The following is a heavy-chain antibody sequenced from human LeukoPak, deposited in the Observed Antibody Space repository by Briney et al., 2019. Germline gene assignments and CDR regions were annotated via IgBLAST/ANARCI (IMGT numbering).Heavy chain of an antibody. V-gene: IGHV4-38-2*02. J-gene: IGHJ4*02. CDR1: GYSISSGYY. Sequence: SETLSLTCTVSGYSISSGYYWGWIRQPPGKGLEWIGSIYHSGSTYYNPSLKSRVTISVDTSKNQFSLKLSSVTAADTAVYYCARENDSSGYPAYYFDYWGQGTLVTVSS. CDR2: IYHSGST. D-gene: IGHD3-22*01. CDR3: ARENDSSGYPAYYFDY.